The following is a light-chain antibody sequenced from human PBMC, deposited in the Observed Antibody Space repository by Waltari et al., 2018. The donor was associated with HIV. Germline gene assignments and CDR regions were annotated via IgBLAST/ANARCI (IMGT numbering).Light chain of an antibody. V-gene: IGKV4-1*01. Sequence: DIVMTQSPDSLAVSLGERATINCKSSQSVLYSSNNKNYLAWYQQKPGQPPKLLIYWASTRESGVPDRFSGSWSGTDFTLTISNLQAEDVAVYYCQQYYSKPLTFGGGTKVEIK. CDR1: QSVLYSSNNKNY. J-gene: IGKJ4*01. CDR3: QQYYSKPLT. CDR2: WAS.